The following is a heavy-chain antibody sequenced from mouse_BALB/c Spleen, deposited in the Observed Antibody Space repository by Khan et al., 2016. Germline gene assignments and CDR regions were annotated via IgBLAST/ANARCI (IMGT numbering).Heavy chain of an antibody. CDR2: NSSGGST. D-gene: IGHD2-2*01. J-gene: IGHJ2*01. Sequence: EVELVESEGGLVKPGGSLKLSCAASGFTFSSYAMSWVRQPLEKRLEWVASNSSGGSTTYPDSSLGRFTISRDNASNILNLQQSSLRTEDNAMYYCAREDYGNDRDYFDYWGRGTTLTVSS. CDR3: AREDYGNDRDYFDY. V-gene: IGHV5-6-5*01. CDR1: GFTFSSYA.